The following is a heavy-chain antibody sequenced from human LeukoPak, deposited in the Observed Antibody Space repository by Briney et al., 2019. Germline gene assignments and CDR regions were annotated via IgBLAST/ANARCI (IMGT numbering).Heavy chain of an antibody. D-gene: IGHD4-23*01. Sequence: GGSLRLSCAASGFTFSSYAMTWVRQAPGKGLEWVAVISYDGSNKYYADSVKGRFTISRDNSKNTLYLQMNSLRAEDTAVYYCARELGGKGYWGQGTLVTVSS. CDR3: ARELGGKGY. V-gene: IGHV3-30-3*01. J-gene: IGHJ4*02. CDR2: ISYDGSNK. CDR1: GFTFSSYA.